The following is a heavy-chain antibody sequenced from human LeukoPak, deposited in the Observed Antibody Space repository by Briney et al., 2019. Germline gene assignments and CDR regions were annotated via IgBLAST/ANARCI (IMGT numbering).Heavy chain of an antibody. CDR2: ISGSGDST. D-gene: IGHD3-3*01. CDR3: ASRTYYDFWSGYYDYYYYGMDV. Sequence: GGSLRLSCAASGFTFSSYAMSWVRQAPGKGLEWVSAISGSGDSTYYADSVKGRFTISRDNSKNTLYLQMNSLRAEDTAVYYCASRTYYDFWSGYYDYYYYGMDVWGQGTTVTVSS. J-gene: IGHJ6*02. V-gene: IGHV3-23*01. CDR1: GFTFSSYA.